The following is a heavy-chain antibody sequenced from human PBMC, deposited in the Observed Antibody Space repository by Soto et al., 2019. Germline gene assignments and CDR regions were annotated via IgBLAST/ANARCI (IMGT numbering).Heavy chain of an antibody. J-gene: IGHJ4*02. Sequence: PSETLSLTCTVSGVSVSTNTQYWGWIRQSPGKHLEWIGYIYYSGSTYYNPSLKSRITISIDTSKNHFSLKLTSVTAADTAIYYCARTDYGSGLPDYWGQGTLVTVSS. CDR3: ARTDYGSGLPDY. D-gene: IGHD3-10*01. CDR2: IYYSGST. V-gene: IGHV4-31*03. CDR1: GVSVSTNTQY.